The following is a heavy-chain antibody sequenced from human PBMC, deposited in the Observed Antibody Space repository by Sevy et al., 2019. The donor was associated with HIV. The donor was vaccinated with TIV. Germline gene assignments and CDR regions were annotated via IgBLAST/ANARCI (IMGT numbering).Heavy chain of an antibody. V-gene: IGHV3-21*01. CDR3: ARDGHYYDILTGYWRNWFDP. J-gene: IGHJ5*02. Sequence: GGSLRLSCAASGFTFSSYSMNWVRQAPGKGLEWVSSISSSSSYIYYADSVKGRFTISRDNAKNSLYLQMNSLRAEDTLVYYCARDGHYYDILTGYWRNWFDPWGQGTLVTVSS. CDR1: GFTFSSYS. CDR2: ISSSSSYI. D-gene: IGHD3-9*01.